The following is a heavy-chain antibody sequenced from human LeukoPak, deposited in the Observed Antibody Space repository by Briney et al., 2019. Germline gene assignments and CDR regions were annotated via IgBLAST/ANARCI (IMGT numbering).Heavy chain of an antibody. Sequence: PGGSLRLSCAASGFTFNTYSMNWVRQAPGKGLEWVSYITSSSSSIYYADSVKGRFTISRDNAKNSLYLQMNSLRAEDTAVYYCARDRVGIAAAGTRGYWGQGTLVTVSS. V-gene: IGHV3-48*01. D-gene: IGHD6-13*01. CDR3: ARDRVGIAAAGTRGY. J-gene: IGHJ4*02. CDR2: ITSSSSSI. CDR1: GFTFNTYS.